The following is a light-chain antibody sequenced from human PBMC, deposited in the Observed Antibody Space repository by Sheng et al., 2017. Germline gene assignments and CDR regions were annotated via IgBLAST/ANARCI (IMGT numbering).Light chain of an antibody. CDR1: QSISNY. CDR2: GAS. V-gene: IGKV1-39*01. J-gene: IGKJ4*01. CDR3: QQSYRTPLT. Sequence: DIQMTQSPSSLSASVGDRVTITCRASQSISNYLNWYQQKPGKAPTLLIFGASSLHSGVPSRFSGSGSGTDFTLTISNLQPEDFATYSCQQSYRTPLTFGGGTKVEIK.